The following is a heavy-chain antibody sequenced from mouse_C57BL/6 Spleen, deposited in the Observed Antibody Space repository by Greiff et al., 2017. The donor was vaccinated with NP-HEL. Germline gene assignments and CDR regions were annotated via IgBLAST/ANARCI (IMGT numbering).Heavy chain of an antibody. CDR2: IDPSDSYT. Sequence: QVQLQQPGAELVRPGTSVKLSCKASGYTFTSYWMHWVKQRPGQGLEWIGVIDPSDSYTNYNQKFKGKATLTVDTSSSTAYMQLSSLTSEDSAVYYCARGRGSSYYYAMDYWGQGTSVTVSS. CDR1: GYTFTSYW. V-gene: IGHV1-59*01. CDR3: ARGRGSSYYYAMDY. J-gene: IGHJ4*01. D-gene: IGHD1-1*01.